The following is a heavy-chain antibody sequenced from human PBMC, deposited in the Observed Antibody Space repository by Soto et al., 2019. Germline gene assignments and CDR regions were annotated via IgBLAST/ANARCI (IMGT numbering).Heavy chain of an antibody. CDR2: FYSSGSI. V-gene: IGHV4-31*03. J-gene: IGHJ5*02. CDR3: ARMYSSGSGWFHP. CDR1: GYYITAGGSY. Sequence: SETLSLTCFVSGYYITAGGSYWSWIRQHPGKGLEWIGSFYSSGSIIYNQCLRSRVSISGDTSSNQFSVSLTSVTAADTARYYCARMYSSGSGWFHPWGQGTLVTVSA. D-gene: IGHD6-19*01.